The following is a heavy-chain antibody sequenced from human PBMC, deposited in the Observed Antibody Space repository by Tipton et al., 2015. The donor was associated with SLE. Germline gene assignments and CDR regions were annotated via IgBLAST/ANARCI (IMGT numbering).Heavy chain of an antibody. CDR3: ARGYWRNSWTVDYFDY. D-gene: IGHD6-13*01. Sequence: TLSLTCTVSGGSISSYYWSWIRQPPGNGLAWIGYIYYSGSTNSNPTLKSRVTISVDTSKNQFSLKLSSVTAADPAVYYCARGYWRNSWTVDYFDYWGQGTLVIVSS. V-gene: IGHV4-59*01. CDR1: GGSISSYY. J-gene: IGHJ4*02. CDR2: IYYSGST.